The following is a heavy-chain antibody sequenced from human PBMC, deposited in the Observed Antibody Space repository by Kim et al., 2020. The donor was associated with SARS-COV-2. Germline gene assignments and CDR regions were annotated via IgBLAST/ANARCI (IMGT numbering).Heavy chain of an antibody. D-gene: IGHD6-6*01. V-gene: IGHV5-10-1*01. J-gene: IGHJ5*02. Sequence: GESLKISCKTSGYTLASFWISWVRQMPGKGLEYMWRIDPTDSSTTYHPSFQGHVTFSIDKSITTAYLQWSSLKASDTAMYYCARSSFNWFDPWGQGTQVT. CDR3: ARSSFNWFDP. CDR1: GYTLASFW. CDR2: IDPTDSST.